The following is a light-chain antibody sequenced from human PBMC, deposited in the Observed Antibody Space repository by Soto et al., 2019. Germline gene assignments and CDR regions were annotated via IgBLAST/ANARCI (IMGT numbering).Light chain of an antibody. CDR3: QQGNSFPLT. J-gene: IGKJ4*01. CDR1: QGIGKW. CDR2: AAS. V-gene: IGKV1D-12*01. Sequence: DIQMTQSPSSVSASVGDRVTITCRASQGIGKWLAWYQQKPGTAPKLLIYAASTLQSGVPSRFSGSGSGTDFTLTISTLQSEDSATYYCQQGNSFPLTFGGGTKVEIK.